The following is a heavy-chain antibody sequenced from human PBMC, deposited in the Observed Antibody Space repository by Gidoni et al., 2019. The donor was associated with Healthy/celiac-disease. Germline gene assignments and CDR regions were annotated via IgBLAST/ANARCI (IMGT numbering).Heavy chain of an antibody. CDR1: GYTFTSYY. J-gene: IGHJ4*02. CDR3: ARGIAAPFDY. D-gene: IGHD6-13*01. V-gene: IGHV1-46*01. Sequence: QVQLVQSGAEVKKPGASVNVSCKASGYTFTSYYMHWVRQAPGQGLEWMGLINPSDDYTTYAQKFQGRVTMTRDTSTSTIYMELSSLSSEDTAVYSCARGIAAPFDYWGQGTLVTVSS. CDR2: INPSDDYT.